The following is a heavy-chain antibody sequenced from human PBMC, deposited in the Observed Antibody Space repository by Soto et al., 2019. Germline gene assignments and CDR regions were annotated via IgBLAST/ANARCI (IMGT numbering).Heavy chain of an antibody. V-gene: IGHV3-21*01. CDR2: ISSGSTYI. D-gene: IGHD1-26*01. CDR1: GFTFSNYI. CDR3: ARDILSGGSYPDY. J-gene: IGHJ4*02. Sequence: GGSLRLSCAASGFTFSNYIMNWVRQAPGRGLEWVSSISSGSTYIYYADSAKGRFTISRDNAKNSLYLQMSRLRVEDTAVYYCARDILSGGSYPDYWGQGTLVTVSS.